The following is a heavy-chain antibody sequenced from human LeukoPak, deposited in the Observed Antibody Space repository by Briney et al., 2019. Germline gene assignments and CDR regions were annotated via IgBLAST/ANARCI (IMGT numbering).Heavy chain of an antibody. CDR3: ARSFGWHFHL. J-gene: IGHJ2*01. D-gene: IGHD3-16*01. CDR2: IRTDGTTT. Sequence: GGSLRLSCTASGFTFSGSELSWVRQTPGKGLEWLSNIRTDGTTTYYAVSVKGRFTISRDNAENSLYLQMDRLRPDDTALYYCARSFGWHFHLWGRGTLVTVSS. CDR1: GFTFSGSE. V-gene: IGHV3-48*03.